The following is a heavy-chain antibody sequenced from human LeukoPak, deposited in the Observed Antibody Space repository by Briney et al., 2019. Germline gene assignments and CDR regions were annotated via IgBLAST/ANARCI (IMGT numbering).Heavy chain of an antibody. Sequence: ASVKVSCKASGYTFTSYDINWVRQATGQGLEWMGWMNPNSGNTGYAQKFQGRVTITRNTSISTAYMELSSLRSEDTAVYYCARGLEWLTRRHTWFDPWGQGTLVTVSS. V-gene: IGHV1-8*03. CDR1: GYTFTSYD. D-gene: IGHD3-3*01. CDR2: MNPNSGNT. CDR3: ARGLEWLTRRHTWFDP. J-gene: IGHJ5*02.